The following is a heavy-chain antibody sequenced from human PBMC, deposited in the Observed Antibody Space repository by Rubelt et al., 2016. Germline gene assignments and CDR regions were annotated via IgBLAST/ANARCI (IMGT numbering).Heavy chain of an antibody. D-gene: IGHD1-7*01. CDR2: FDPEDGET. Sequence: QVQLVQSGAEVKKPGASVKVSCKVSGYTLTELSMHWVRQAPGKGLEWMGGFDPEDGETIYAQKFQGRVRLTDDTSTDTAYMELSSLRSEDTAVYYFATGKGQLRFIGTTNFDYWGQGTLVTVSS. J-gene: IGHJ4*02. V-gene: IGHV1-24*01. CDR3: ATGKGQLRFIGTTNFDY. CDR1: GYTLTELS.